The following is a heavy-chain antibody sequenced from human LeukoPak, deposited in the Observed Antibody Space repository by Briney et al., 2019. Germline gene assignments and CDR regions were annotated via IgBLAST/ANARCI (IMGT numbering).Heavy chain of an antibody. CDR3: AREAIVVVVAATGWFDP. CDR2: INPRTGGT. Sequence: ASVKVSCKASGYTFTGDYMHWVRQAPGQGLEWMGWINPRTGGTKYAQKFQGRVTMTRDTSINTAYMELSRLRSDDTAVYYCAREAIVVVVAATGWFDPWGQGTLVTVCS. D-gene: IGHD2-15*01. CDR1: GYTFTGDY. J-gene: IGHJ5*02. V-gene: IGHV1-2*02.